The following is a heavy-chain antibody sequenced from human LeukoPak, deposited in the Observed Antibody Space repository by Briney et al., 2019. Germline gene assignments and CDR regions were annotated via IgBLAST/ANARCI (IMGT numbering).Heavy chain of an antibody. CDR3: AKVVRRIQGTFDI. CDR2: IRYDGSNK. J-gene: IGHJ3*02. Sequence: PGGSLRLSCAASGFTFSSYGMHWVRQAPGKGLEWVAFIRYDGSNKYYADSVKGRFTISRDNSKNTLYLQMNSLRAEDTAVYYCAKVVRRIQGTFDIWGQGTMVTVSS. CDR1: GFTFSSYG. D-gene: IGHD6-6*01. V-gene: IGHV3-30*02.